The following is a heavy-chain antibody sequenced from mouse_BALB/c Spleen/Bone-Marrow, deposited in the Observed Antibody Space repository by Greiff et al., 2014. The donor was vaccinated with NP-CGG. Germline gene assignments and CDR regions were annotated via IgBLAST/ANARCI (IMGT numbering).Heavy chain of an antibody. CDR1: GFSLSRYS. V-gene: IGHV2-6-4*01. CDR2: IWGGGST. J-gene: IGHJ3*01. Sequence: VKLQESGPGLVAPSQSLSITCTVSGFSLSRYSIHWIRQPPGNGLEWLGMIWGGGSTDYNSALKSRLSISKDNSKRQVFLKMNSLQTDDTAIYYCARNLRDPFAYWGQGTLVTVSA. CDR3: ARNLRDPFAY.